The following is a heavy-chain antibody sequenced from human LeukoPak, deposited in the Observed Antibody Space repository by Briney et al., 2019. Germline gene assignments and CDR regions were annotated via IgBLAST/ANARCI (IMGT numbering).Heavy chain of an antibody. CDR3: ARTTRSPYYDILTGDY. J-gene: IGHJ4*02. D-gene: IGHD3-9*01. CDR1: GFTFSSYS. Sequence: PGGSLRLSCAASGFTFSSYSMNWVRQAPGKGLEWVSSISSSSSYIYYADSVKGRFTISRDNAKNSLFLQMNSLRAEDTAVYYCARTTRSPYYDILTGDYRGQGTLVTVSS. V-gene: IGHV3-21*01. CDR2: ISSSSSYI.